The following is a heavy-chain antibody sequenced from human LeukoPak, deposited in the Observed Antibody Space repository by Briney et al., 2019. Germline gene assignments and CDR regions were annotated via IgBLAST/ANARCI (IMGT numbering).Heavy chain of an antibody. CDR2: IYHSGST. CDR1: GYSISSGYY. V-gene: IGHV4-38-2*02. J-gene: IGHJ3*01. CDR3: ARTRYFDAFDV. Sequence: SGTRSLTCTVSGYSISSGYYWGWIRQPPGKGLEWIGGIYHSGSTYYSPSLKSRVTISVDTSKNQFSLKLNSVTAADTAVYFCARTRYFDAFDVWGQGTMVTVSS. D-gene: IGHD3-9*01.